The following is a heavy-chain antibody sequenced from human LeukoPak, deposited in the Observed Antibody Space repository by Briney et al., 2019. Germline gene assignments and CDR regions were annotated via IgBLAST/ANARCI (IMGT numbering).Heavy chain of an antibody. Sequence: SETLSLICTVSGGYISSNYWNWIRQPPGKGLEWRGYIYYRGSTKYNPSLKSRVTISVDTSKTQFSLKLSSVTAADTAVYYCARQFGDISGSGGMDVWGQGTTVTVSS. D-gene: IGHD3-22*01. J-gene: IGHJ6*02. CDR2: IYYRGST. CDR1: GGYISSNY. V-gene: IGHV4-59*08. CDR3: ARQFGDISGSGGMDV.